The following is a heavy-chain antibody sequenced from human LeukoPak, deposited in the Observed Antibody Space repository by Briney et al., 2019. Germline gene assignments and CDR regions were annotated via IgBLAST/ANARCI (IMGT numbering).Heavy chain of an antibody. Sequence: GGSLRLSCAASGFTFSRYWMSWVRQAPGKGLEWVANIKEDGSVKYYVESVKGRFTISRDNAKNSLYLQMNSLRAEDTAVYYCAASITISDYWGLGTLVTVSS. CDR1: GFTFSRYW. J-gene: IGHJ4*02. CDR3: AASITISDY. V-gene: IGHV3-7*02. D-gene: IGHD3-10*01. CDR2: IKEDGSVK.